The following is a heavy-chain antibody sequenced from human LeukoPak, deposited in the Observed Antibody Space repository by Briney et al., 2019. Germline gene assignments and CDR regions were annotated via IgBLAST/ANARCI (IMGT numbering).Heavy chain of an antibody. CDR1: GFIFSSHG. V-gene: IGHV3-23*01. D-gene: IGHD6-19*01. Sequence: GGSLRLSCVASGFIFSSHGMSWVRQAPGKGLEWVSTVTSRSATHYTDSVKGRFITSRDSSKNTLFLQMNSLRAEDAALYYCTTTRPYGTTWAGAFEDWGQGTPVTVSS. CDR3: TTTRPYGTTWAGAFED. J-gene: IGHJ4*02. CDR2: VTSRSAT.